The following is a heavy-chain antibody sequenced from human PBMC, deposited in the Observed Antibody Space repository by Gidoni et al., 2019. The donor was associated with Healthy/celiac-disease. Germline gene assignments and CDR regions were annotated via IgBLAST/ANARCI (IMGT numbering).Heavy chain of an antibody. CDR2: ISGSGGST. J-gene: IGHJ6*02. Sequence: EVQLLESGGGLVQPGGSLRLSCAASGFPFSSYSMSWVRQAPGKGLEWVSAISGSGGSTYYADSVKGRFTISRDNSKNTLYLQMNSLRAEDTAVYYCAKDTHPGGYYYYYGMDVWGQGTTVTVSS. D-gene: IGHD3-10*01. V-gene: IGHV3-23*01. CDR3: AKDTHPGGYYYYYGMDV. CDR1: GFPFSSYS.